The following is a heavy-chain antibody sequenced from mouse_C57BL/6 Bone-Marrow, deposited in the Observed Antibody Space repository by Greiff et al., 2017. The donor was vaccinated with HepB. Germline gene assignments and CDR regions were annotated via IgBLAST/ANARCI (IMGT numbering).Heavy chain of an antibody. D-gene: IGHD1-1*01. Sequence: VKLMESGPELVKPGASVKISCKASGYAFSSSWMNWVKQRPGKGLEWIGRIYPGDGDTNYNGKFKGKATLTADKSSSTAYMQLSSLTSEDSAVYFCARDYYGSSYWGQGTTLTVSS. V-gene: IGHV1-82*01. CDR3: ARDYYGSSY. J-gene: IGHJ2*01. CDR2: IYPGDGDT. CDR1: GYAFSSSW.